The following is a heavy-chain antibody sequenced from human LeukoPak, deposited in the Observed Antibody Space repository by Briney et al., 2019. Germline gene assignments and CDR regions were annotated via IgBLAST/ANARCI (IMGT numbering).Heavy chain of an antibody. CDR1: GFTFSDYY. V-gene: IGHV3-11*01. CDR2: ISSSGSTI. Sequence: GGSLRLSCAASGFTFSDYYMSWTRQAPGKGLEWVSYISSSGSTIYYADSVKGRFTISRDNAKNSLYLQMNSLRAEDTAVYYCARDICSGTSCYRDYYYGMDVWGQGTTVTVSS. J-gene: IGHJ6*02. D-gene: IGHD2-2*02. CDR3: ARDICSGTSCYRDYYYGMDV.